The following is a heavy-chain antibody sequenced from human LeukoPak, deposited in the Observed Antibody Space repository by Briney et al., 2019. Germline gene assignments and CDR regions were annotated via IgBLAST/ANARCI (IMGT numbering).Heavy chain of an antibody. V-gene: IGHV3-30*02. Sequence: QSGGSLRLSCIASGFTFSSYGMYWVRQAPGKGLEWVAFIRFDETNKYYADSVKGRFTISRDNSKNTLYLQMNSLRAEDTAVYYCAKAPRHRGISMVRGVREDHYMDVWGKGTTVTISS. CDR1: GFTFSSYG. J-gene: IGHJ6*03. CDR3: AKAPRHRGISMVRGVREDHYMDV. CDR2: IRFDETNK. D-gene: IGHD3-10*01.